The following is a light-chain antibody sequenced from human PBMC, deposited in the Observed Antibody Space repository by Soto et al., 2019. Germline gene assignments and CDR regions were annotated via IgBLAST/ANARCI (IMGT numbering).Light chain of an antibody. V-gene: IGKV3-15*01. CDR3: QQYNVWPLT. J-gene: IGKJ4*01. CDR1: QCVSSN. Sequence: EIVMTQSPATLSVSPGERATLSCRASQCVSSNLAWYQQKPGQTPKLLIYVASTRATGIPARFSGSGSGTEFTLTISSLQSEDFAVYYCQQYNVWPLTFGGGTKLEFK. CDR2: VAS.